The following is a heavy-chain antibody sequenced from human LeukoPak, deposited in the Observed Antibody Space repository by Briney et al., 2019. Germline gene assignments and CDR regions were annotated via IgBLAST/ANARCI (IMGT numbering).Heavy chain of an antibody. J-gene: IGHJ6*02. Sequence: SVKVSCKASGYTFTSYYMHWVRQAPGQGLGWMGGIIPIFGTANYAQKFQGRVTITADESTSTAYMELSSLRSEDTAVYYCAANFLYSSSSGQNYYGMDVWGQGTTVTVSS. CDR1: GYTFTSYY. V-gene: IGHV1-69*13. D-gene: IGHD6-6*01. CDR3: AANFLYSSSSGQNYYGMDV. CDR2: IIPIFGTA.